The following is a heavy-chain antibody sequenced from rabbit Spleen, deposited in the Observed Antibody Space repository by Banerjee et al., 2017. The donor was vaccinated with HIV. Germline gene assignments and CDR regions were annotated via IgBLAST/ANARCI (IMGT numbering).Heavy chain of an antibody. CDR2: INIATGKS. J-gene: IGHJ4*01. CDR1: GGSLNDKDV. CDR3: ARDLVTVIGWNFNL. Sequence: EQLEESGGGLVKPEGSLTLTCKASGGSLNDKDVMCWVRQAPGKGLEWIACINIATGKSVYASWAKGRFIMFRTSSTTVTLQMTSLTAADTATYFCARDLVTVIGWNFNLWGPGTLVPVS. V-gene: IGHV1S45*01. D-gene: IGHD1-1*01.